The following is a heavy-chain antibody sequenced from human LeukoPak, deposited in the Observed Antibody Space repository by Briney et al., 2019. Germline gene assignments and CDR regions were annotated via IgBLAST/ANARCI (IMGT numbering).Heavy chain of an antibody. V-gene: IGHV1-69*13. CDR1: GYTFTSYG. Sequence: SVKVSCKASGYTFTSYGISWVRQAPGQGLEWMGGIIPIFGTANYAQKFQGRVTITADESTSTAYMELSSLRSEDTAVYYCARGSVGYCSGGSCYSANDYWGQGTLVTVSS. D-gene: IGHD2-15*01. CDR2: IIPIFGTA. J-gene: IGHJ4*02. CDR3: ARGSVGYCSGGSCYSANDY.